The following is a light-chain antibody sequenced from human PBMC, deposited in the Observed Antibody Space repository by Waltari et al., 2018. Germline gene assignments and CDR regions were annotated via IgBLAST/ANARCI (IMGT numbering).Light chain of an antibody. Sequence: IRRTHWPSALSASPRERVTITCRANQSISAFLNWYQKKPGKAPKLLISSASNSQSAVPSRFSGSGSGTDFSLTISSLQPDDFGTYYCQQSYKTPLTFGQGTTVEVK. CDR2: SAS. V-gene: IGKV1-39*01. CDR1: QSISAF. CDR3: QQSYKTPLT. J-gene: IGKJ1*01.